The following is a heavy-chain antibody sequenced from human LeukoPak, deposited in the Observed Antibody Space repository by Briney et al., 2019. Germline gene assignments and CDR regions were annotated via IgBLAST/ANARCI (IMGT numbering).Heavy chain of an antibody. CDR1: GGSFSGYY. CDR2: INHSGST. V-gene: IGHV4-34*01. Sequence: PSETLSLTCAVYGGSFSGYYWSWIRQPPGKGLEWIGEINHSGSTNYNPSLKSRVTISVDTSKNQFSLKLSSMTAADTAVYYCARGLPLYYDFWSGYYTYFDYWGQGTLVTVSS. D-gene: IGHD3-3*01. J-gene: IGHJ4*02. CDR3: ARGLPLYYDFWSGYYTYFDY.